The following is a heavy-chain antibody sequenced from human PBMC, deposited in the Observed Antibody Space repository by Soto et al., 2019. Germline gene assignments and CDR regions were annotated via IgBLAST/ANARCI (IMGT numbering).Heavy chain of an antibody. D-gene: IGHD3-9*01. CDR2: INSDGSST. Sequence: GGSLRLSCAASGFTFSSYWMHWVRQAPGKGLVRVSRINSDGSSTSYADSVKGRFTISRDNAKNTLYLQMNSLRAEVTVVYYCARDRFFDWFDENDYWGQGTLVTVSS. CDR3: ARDRFFDWFDENDY. J-gene: IGHJ4*02. CDR1: GFTFSSYW. V-gene: IGHV3-74*01.